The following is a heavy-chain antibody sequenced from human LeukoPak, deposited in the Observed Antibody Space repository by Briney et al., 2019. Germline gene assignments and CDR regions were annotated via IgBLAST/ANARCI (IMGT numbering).Heavy chain of an antibody. D-gene: IGHD1-26*01. CDR2: MNPNSGNT. CDR3: ARGATTTDAFDI. J-gene: IGHJ3*02. CDR1: GYTFTSYD. V-gene: IGHV1-8*03. Sequence: ASVKVSCKASGYTFTSYDINWVRQATGQGLEWMGWMNPNSGNTGYAQKFQGRVTITRNTSISTAYMELSSLRSEDTAVYYCARGATTTDAFDIWGQGTMVTVSP.